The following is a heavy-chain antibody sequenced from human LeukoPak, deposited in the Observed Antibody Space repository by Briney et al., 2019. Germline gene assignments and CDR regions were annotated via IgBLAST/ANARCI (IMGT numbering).Heavy chain of an antibody. J-gene: IGHJ6*02. V-gene: IGHV1-18*01. CDR1: GYTFTSYG. CDR2: ISAYNGNT. D-gene: IGHD4-11*01. Sequence: EASVKVSCKASGYTFTSYGISWVRQAPRQGLEWMGWISAYNGNTNYAQKFQGRVTITADESTSTVYMELSRMRSEDTAVYYCARDQPGHSSDYYGMDVWGQGATVTVSS. CDR3: ARDQPGHSSDYYGMDV.